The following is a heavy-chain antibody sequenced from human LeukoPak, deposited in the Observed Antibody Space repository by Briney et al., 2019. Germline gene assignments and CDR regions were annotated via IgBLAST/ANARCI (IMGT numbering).Heavy chain of an antibody. CDR1: GFTFSSYG. V-gene: IGHV3-30*18. CDR2: ISYDGSNK. CDR3: ANSGPSGRYCSSTSCHHNWFDP. D-gene: IGHD2-2*01. J-gene: IGHJ5*02. Sequence: GGSLRLSCAPSGFTFSSYGMHWVRQAPGKGLEWVAVISYDGSNKYYADSVKGRFTISRDNSKNTLYLQMNSLRAEDTAVYYCANSGPSGRYCSSTSCHHNWFDPWGQGTLVTVSS.